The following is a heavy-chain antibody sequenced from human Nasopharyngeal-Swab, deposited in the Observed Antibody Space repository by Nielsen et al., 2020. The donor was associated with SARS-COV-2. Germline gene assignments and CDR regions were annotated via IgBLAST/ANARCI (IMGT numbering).Heavy chain of an antibody. D-gene: IGHD3-10*01. CDR2: INSDGNGR. CDR1: GFTFSSIA. V-gene: IGHV3-74*01. Sequence: GGSLRLSCAASGFTFSSIAMNWVRQAPGKGLEWVSRINSDGNGRSYADSVRGRFTIARDNAKNTVYLQMNSLRAEDTSVYFCARDKAGDAAFDFWGPGTMVTVSS. J-gene: IGHJ3*01. CDR3: ARDKAGDAAFDF.